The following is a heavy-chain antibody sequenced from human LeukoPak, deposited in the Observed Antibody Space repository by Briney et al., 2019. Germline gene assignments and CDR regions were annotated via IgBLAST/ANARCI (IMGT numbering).Heavy chain of an antibody. V-gene: IGHV1-2*02. CDR2: INPNSGGT. D-gene: IGHD2-2*01. CDR1: GYTFTGYY. CDR3: ARDRYCSSTSCYAGNWFDP. J-gene: IGHJ5*02. Sequence: ASVKVSCKASGYTFTGYYVHWVRQAPGQGLEWMGWINPNSGGTNYAQKFQGRVTMTRDTSISTAYMELSRLRSDDTAVYYCARDRYCSSTSCYAGNWFDPWGQGTLVTVSS.